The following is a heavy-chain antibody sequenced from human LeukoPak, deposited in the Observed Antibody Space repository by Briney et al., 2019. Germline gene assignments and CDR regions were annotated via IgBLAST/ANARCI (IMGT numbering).Heavy chain of an antibody. CDR2: ISGSGGSE. CDR1: GVTFSSYV. V-gene: IGHV3-23*01. CDR3: AKWSDCSDGSCRKPHFDC. Sequence: GGSLRLSCEASGVTFSSYVMSWVRQAPGGGLEGVSSISGSGGSEYYADYVKGPLTIPTDNSKNTMYVQMTSLRAEDTAVYYCAKWSDCSDGSCRKPHFDCWGPGTPVTVSS. J-gene: IGHJ4*02. D-gene: IGHD2-15*01.